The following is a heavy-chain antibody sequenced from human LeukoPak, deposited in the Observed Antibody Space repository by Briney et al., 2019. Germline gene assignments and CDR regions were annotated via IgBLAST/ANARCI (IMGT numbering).Heavy chain of an antibody. CDR2: IDYSGST. D-gene: IGHD5-18*01. CDR3: ARWLYSDTAMVYYFDY. V-gene: IGHV4-59*07. J-gene: IGHJ4*02. CDR1: GAAISSYY. Sequence: PSDTLSLTCTVSGAAISSYYWSWIRQPPGKELEWIGCIDYSGSTHGNPSLKSRVTISVDSSKNQFSQKLSSVTAADTAVYYCARWLYSDTAMVYYFDYWGQGTLVTVSS.